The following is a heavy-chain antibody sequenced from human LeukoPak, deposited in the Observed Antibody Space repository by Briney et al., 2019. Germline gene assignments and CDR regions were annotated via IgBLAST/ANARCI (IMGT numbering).Heavy chain of an antibody. CDR2: IYYSGST. CDR3: ARQDYYDSSGSLLDY. CDR1: GGSISSSSYY. J-gene: IGHJ4*02. D-gene: IGHD3-22*01. V-gene: IGHV4-39*01. Sequence: SETLSLTCTVSGGSISSSSYYWGWIRQPPGKGLEWIGSIYYSGSTYYNPSLKSRVTISVDTSKNQFSLKLSSVTAADTAVYYCARQDYYDSSGSLLDYWGQGTLVTVSS.